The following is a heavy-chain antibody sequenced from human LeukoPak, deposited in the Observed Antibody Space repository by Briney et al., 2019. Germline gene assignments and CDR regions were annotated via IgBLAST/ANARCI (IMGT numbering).Heavy chain of an antibody. V-gene: IGHV4-39*07. CDR2: IYYSGST. J-gene: IGHJ3*02. Sequence: SETLSLTCTVSGGSISSSSYYWGWIRQPPGKGLEWIGSIYYSGSTYYNPSLKSRVTISVDTSKNQFSLKLSSVTAADTAVYYCARDMSGYCTNGVCYGAFDIWGQGTMVTVSS. CDR1: GGSISSSSYY. D-gene: IGHD2-8*01. CDR3: ARDMSGYCTNGVCYGAFDI.